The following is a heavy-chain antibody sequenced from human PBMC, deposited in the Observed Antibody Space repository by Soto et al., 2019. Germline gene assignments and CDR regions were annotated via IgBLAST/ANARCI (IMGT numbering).Heavy chain of an antibody. CDR3: ARRGFGYSSSWYRGHFDY. J-gene: IGHJ4*02. CDR1: GGSFSGYY. V-gene: IGHV4-34*01. D-gene: IGHD6-13*01. Sequence: QVQLQQWGAGLLKPSETLSLTCAVYGGSFSGYYWSWIRQPPGKGLEWIGEINHSGSTNYNPSLKSRVNISVDTSKTQFSLKLSSVTAADTAVYYCARRGFGYSSSWYRGHFDYWGQGTLVTVSS. CDR2: INHSGST.